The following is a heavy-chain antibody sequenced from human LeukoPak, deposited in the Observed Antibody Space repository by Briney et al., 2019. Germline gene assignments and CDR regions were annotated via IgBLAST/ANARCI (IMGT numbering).Heavy chain of an antibody. D-gene: IGHD2-2*01. CDR2: INPNSGGT. CDR1: GYTFTGYY. Sequence: ASVKVSCKASGYTFTGYYMHWVRQAPRQGLEWMGRINPNSGGTNYAQKFQGRVTMTRDTSISTAYMELSRLRSDDTAVYYCARTGYCSSTSCYDYYYYGMDVWGQGTTVTVSS. CDR3: ARTGYCSSTSCYDYYYYGMDV. J-gene: IGHJ6*02. V-gene: IGHV1-2*06.